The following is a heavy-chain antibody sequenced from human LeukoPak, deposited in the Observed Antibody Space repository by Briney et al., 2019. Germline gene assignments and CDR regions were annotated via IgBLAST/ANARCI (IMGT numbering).Heavy chain of an antibody. D-gene: IGHD6-13*01. CDR1: GYNFNSYD. V-gene: IGHV7-4-1*02. Sequence: ASVKVSCKASGYNFNSYDLNWVRQAPGQGLEWMGWISTNTGKPTYAQGFTGRFVFSLDTSVSTTYLQITSLKAEDTAVYYCARDLAAAGTEKYWGQGTLVTVSS. CDR2: ISTNTGKP. CDR3: ARDLAAAGTEKY. J-gene: IGHJ4*02.